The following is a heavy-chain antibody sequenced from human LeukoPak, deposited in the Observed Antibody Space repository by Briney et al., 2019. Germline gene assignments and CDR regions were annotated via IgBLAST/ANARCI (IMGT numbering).Heavy chain of an antibody. J-gene: IGHJ5*02. V-gene: IGHV1-2*04. D-gene: IGHD4-17*01. Sequence: ASVKVSCKASGYTLTGYYMHWVRQAPGQGLEWMGWINPNSGGTNYAQKFQGWVTMTRDTSISTAYMELSRLRSDDTAVYYCARGNDYGDYDWFDPWGQGTLVTVSS. CDR2: INPNSGGT. CDR3: ARGNDYGDYDWFDP. CDR1: GYTLTGYY.